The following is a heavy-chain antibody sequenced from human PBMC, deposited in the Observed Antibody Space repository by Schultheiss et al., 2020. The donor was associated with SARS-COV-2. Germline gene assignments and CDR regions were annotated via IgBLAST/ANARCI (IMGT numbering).Heavy chain of an antibody. J-gene: IGHJ4*02. CDR2: IYYSGST. Sequence: SCTVSGGSISSGDYYWSWIRQPPGKGLEWIGYIYYSGSTYYNPSLKSRVTISVDTSKNQFSLKLSSVTAADTAVYYCARDNWNYFAAFDYWGQGTLVTVSS. D-gene: IGHD1-7*01. CDR3: ARDNWNYFAAFDY. V-gene: IGHV4-30-4*01. CDR1: GGSISSGDYY.